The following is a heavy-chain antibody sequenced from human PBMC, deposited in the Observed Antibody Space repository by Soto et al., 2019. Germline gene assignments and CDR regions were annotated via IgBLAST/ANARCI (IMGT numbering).Heavy chain of an antibody. CDR2: ISGSGGST. CDR3: AKDQGYCSGGSCYFDY. J-gene: IGHJ4*02. V-gene: IGHV3-23*01. CDR1: GFTFSSYA. D-gene: IGHD2-15*01. Sequence: EVQLLESGGGLVQPGGSLRLSCAASGFTFSSYAMSWVRQAPGKGLELVSAISGSGGSTYYADSVKGRFTISRDNSKNTLYLQMNSLRAEDTAVYYCAKDQGYCSGGSCYFDYWGQGTLVTVSS.